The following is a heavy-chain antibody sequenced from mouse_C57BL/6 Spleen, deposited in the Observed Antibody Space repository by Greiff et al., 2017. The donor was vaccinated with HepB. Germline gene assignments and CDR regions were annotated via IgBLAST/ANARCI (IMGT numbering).Heavy chain of an antibody. CDR3: ARWGGSSQYYFDY. D-gene: IGHD1-1*01. V-gene: IGHV1-80*01. CDR2: IYPGDGDT. CDR1: GYAFSSYW. Sequence: QVQLQQSGAELVKPGASVKISCKASGYAFSSYWMNWVKQRPGKGLEWIGQIYPGDGDTNYNGKFKGKATLTADKSSSTAYMQLSSLTSEDSAVYFCARWGGSSQYYFDYWGQGTTLTVSS. J-gene: IGHJ2*01.